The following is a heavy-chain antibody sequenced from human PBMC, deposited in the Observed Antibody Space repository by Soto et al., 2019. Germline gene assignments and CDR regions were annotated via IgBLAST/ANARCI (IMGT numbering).Heavy chain of an antibody. V-gene: IGHV1-18*01. J-gene: IGHJ6*03. Sequence: GASVKVSCKASGYTFTSYGISWVRQAPGQGLEWMGWISAYNGDTNYAQKLQGRVTMTTDTSTSTAYMELRSLRSDDTAVYYCARDTGSSGWGPLYYYYYMDVWGKGTTVTVSS. CDR2: ISAYNGDT. CDR3: ARDTGSSGWGPLYYYYYMDV. D-gene: IGHD6-19*01. CDR1: GYTFTSYG.